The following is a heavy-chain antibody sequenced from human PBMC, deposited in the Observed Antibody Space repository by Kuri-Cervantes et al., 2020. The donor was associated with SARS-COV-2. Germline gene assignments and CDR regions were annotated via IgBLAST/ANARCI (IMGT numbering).Heavy chain of an antibody. J-gene: IGHJ4*02. V-gene: IGHV3-30-3*01. CDR2: ISYDGSNK. CDR3: ARVRGGGRAAAGLDY. Sequence: GESLKISCAASGFTFSSYAMHWVRQAPGKGLEWVAVISYDGSNKYYADSVKGRFTISRDNSKNTLYLQMNSLRAEDTAVYYCARVRGGGRAAAGLDYWGQGTLVTVSS. CDR1: GFTFSSYA. D-gene: IGHD6-13*01.